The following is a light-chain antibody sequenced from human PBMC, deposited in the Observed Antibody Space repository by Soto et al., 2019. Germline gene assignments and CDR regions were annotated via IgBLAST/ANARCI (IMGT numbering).Light chain of an antibody. CDR3: QQYLHTPRT. CDR1: QSVLYSSNNKNY. J-gene: IGKJ1*01. V-gene: IGKV4-1*01. Sequence: DAVVTQSPDSLAASLGERATINCKSSQSVLYSSNNKNYLAWYQQKPGQPPKLLIYWASTRESGVPDRFSASGSGTDFTLTISGLQAEDVAVYYCQQYLHTPRTFGQGTKVEI. CDR2: WAS.